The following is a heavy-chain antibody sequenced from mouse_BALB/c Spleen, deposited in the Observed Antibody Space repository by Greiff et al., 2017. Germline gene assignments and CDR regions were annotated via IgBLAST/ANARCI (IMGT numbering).Heavy chain of an antibody. J-gene: IGHJ2*01. Sequence: QVQLKESGAELVRPGVSVKISCKGSGYTFTDYAMHWVKQSHAKSLEWIGVISTYYGDASYNQKFKGKATMTVDKSSSTAYMELARLTSEDSAIYYCARDGNGIYFDYWGQGTTLTVSS. V-gene: IGHV1S137*01. CDR2: ISTYYGDA. CDR1: GYTFTDYA. CDR3: ARDGNGIYFDY. D-gene: IGHD2-1*01.